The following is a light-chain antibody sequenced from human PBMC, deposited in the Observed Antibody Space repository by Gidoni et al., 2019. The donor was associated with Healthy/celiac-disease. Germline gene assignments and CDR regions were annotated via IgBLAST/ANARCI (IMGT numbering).Light chain of an antibody. CDR2: AAS. J-gene: IGKJ3*01. Sequence: DIQMTQSPSSLSASVGDRVTITCRASQSISSYLNWYQQKPWKAPKLLIYAASSLQIGVPSRFSGSGSGTDFTLTISSLQPEDFATYYCQQSYSTPRTFGPGTKVDIK. CDR1: QSISSY. CDR3: QQSYSTPRT. V-gene: IGKV1-39*01.